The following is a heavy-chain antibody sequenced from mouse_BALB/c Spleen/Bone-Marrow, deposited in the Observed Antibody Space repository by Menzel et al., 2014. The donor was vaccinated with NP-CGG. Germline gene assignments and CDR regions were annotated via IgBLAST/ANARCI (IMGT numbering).Heavy chain of an antibody. CDR3: TRGRTWDFDY. Sequence: QVQLKQSGAELVKPGASVKLSCKASGYTFTSYYMYWVKQRPGQGLEWIGEINPSNGCTNFNEKSKSRATLTVDKSSSTAYMQLSSLTSEDSAVYYCTRGRTWDFDYWGQGTTLTVSS. J-gene: IGHJ2*01. D-gene: IGHD4-1*01. CDR2: INPSNGCT. V-gene: IGHV1S81*02. CDR1: GYTFTSYY.